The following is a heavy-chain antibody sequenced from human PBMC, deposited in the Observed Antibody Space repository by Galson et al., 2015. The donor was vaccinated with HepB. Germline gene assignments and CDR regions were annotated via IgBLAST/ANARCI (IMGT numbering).Heavy chain of an antibody. CDR2: IYYSGST. D-gene: IGHD2-2*01. J-gene: IGHJ5*02. CDR1: GGSISSGGYY. Sequence: TLSLTCTVSGGSISSGGYYWSRIRQHPGKGLEWIGYIYYSGSTYYNPSLKSRVTISVDTSKNQFSLKLSSVTAADTAVYYCARAFVVGPAAPNWFDPWGQGTLVTVSS. CDR3: ARAFVVGPAAPNWFDP. V-gene: IGHV4-31*03.